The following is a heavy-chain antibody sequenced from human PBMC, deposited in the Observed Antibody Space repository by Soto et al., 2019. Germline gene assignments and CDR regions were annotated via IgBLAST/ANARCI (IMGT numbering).Heavy chain of an antibody. J-gene: IGHJ4*02. CDR3: AHRPESSSYNGNSGYYFDY. Sequence: QITLKESGPTLVKPTQTLTLTCTFSGFSLSTSGVGVAWIRQPPGKALEWLALIYWDDDKRYNPSLKSSLTITKDTTKNQVVLTMTGLDPADTATYYCAHRPESSSYNGNSGYYFDYWGQGTLVTVSS. V-gene: IGHV2-5*02. D-gene: IGHD3-22*01. CDR1: GFSLSTSGVG. CDR2: IYWDDDK.